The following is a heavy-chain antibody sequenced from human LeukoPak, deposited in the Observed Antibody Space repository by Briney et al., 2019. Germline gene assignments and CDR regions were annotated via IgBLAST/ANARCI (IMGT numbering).Heavy chain of an antibody. Sequence: GGSLRLSCAASGFTFDDYAMHWVRQAPGKGLEWVSGISWNSGSIGYADSVKGRFTISRDNAKNSLYLQMNSLRAEDTALYYCAKSAGYCSSTSCLNYMDVWAKGPRSPSP. CDR3: AKSAGYCSSTSCLNYMDV. CDR2: ISWNSGSI. J-gene: IGHJ6*03. V-gene: IGHV3-9*01. CDR1: GFTFDDYA. D-gene: IGHD2-2*01.